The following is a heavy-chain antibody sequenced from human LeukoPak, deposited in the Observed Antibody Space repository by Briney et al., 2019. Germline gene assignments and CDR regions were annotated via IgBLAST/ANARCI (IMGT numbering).Heavy chain of an antibody. CDR3: VRAPRTLSRVAYFDY. CDR2: ISGSGGST. Sequence: PGGSLRLSCAASGFTFSSYAMSWVRQAPGKGLEWVSAISGSGGSTYYADSVKGRFTISRDNSKNTLYLQMNSLRAEDTAVYYCVRAPRTLSRVAYFDYWGQGTLVTVSS. D-gene: IGHD5-12*01. CDR1: GFTFSSYA. V-gene: IGHV3-23*01. J-gene: IGHJ4*02.